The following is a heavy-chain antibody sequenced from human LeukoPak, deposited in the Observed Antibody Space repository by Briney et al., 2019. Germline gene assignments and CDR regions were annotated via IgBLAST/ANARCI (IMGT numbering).Heavy chain of an antibody. Sequence: GGSLRLSCAASGFTFSSNWMHWVRQAPGMGLVWVSRIISNENSATYADSVKGRFTISRDNAKNTLYLQMNSLRAEDTAVYYCVRGGIASAFDIWGQGTMVTVSS. CDR2: IISNENSA. D-gene: IGHD6-13*01. CDR3: VRGGIASAFDI. J-gene: IGHJ3*02. V-gene: IGHV3-74*01. CDR1: GFTFSSNW.